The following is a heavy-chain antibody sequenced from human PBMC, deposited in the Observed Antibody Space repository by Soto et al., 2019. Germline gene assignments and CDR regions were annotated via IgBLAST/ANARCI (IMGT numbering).Heavy chain of an antibody. J-gene: IGHJ6*02. V-gene: IGHV3-23*01. D-gene: IGHD1-26*01. CDR1: GFTFSSYA. CDR3: AKLHTTGPYYYYYGMDV. CDR2: ISGSGGST. Sequence: GGSLRLSCAASGFTFSSYAMNWVRQAPGKGLEWVSAISGSGGSTYYADSVKGRFTISRDNSKNTLYLQMSSLRAEDTAVYYCAKLHTTGPYYYYYGMDVWGQGTTVTVSS.